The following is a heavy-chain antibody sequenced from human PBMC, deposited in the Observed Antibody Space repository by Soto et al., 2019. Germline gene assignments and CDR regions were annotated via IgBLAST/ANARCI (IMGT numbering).Heavy chain of an antibody. D-gene: IGHD2-2*01. CDR2: IIPILGTA. CDR3: AIYHLELFRFDY. J-gene: IGHJ4*02. Sequence: ASVKVSCKASGGTFSSYAISWVRQAPGQGLEWMGGIIPILGTANYAQKFQGRVTITADESTSTAYMELSSLRSDDTAMYFCAIYHLELFRFDYWGQGTLVTVSS. V-gene: IGHV1-69*13. CDR1: GGTFSSYA.